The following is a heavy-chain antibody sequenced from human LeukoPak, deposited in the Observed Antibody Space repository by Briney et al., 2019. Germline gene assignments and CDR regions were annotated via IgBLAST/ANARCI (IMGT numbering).Heavy chain of an antibody. CDR2: ITSDSSTI. V-gene: IGHV3-48*04. CDR3: VWSTAHFDY. J-gene: IGHJ4*02. Sequence: GGSLRLSCAASGFTFNTYSMNWVRQAPGKGPEWVSYITSDSSTIYYADSVKGRFTISRDDAENSLYLQMNSLRVDDTAVYFCVWSTAHFDYWGQGTLVTVSS. D-gene: IGHD5/OR15-5a*01. CDR1: GFTFNTYS.